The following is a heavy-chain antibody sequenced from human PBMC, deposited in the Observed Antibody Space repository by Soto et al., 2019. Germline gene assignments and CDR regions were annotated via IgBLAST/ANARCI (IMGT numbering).Heavy chain of an antibody. Sequence: GSLRLSCAASGFTFSTYAMTWVRQAPGKGLEWVSIISSSGDATYYLDSVKGRFTISRDNSRNTLHLQMNSLRAEDAAVYFCAKNGDFWSWGMDVWGQGTTVTVSS. CDR2: ISSSGDAT. CDR1: GFTFSTYA. J-gene: IGHJ6*02. V-gene: IGHV3-23*01. CDR3: AKNGDFWSWGMDV. D-gene: IGHD3-3*01.